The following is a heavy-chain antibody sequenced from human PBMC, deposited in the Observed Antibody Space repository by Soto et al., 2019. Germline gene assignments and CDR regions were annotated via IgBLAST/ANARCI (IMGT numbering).Heavy chain of an antibody. CDR3: AKSITARPFDY. J-gene: IGHJ4*02. Sequence: GSLRLSCAASGFTFDDYAMHWVRQAPGKGLEWVSAISGSGGNTYYADSVKGRFTISRDNSKNTLYLQMNSLRAEDTAVYYCAKSITARPFDYWGQGALVTVSS. D-gene: IGHD6-6*01. V-gene: IGHV3-23*01. CDR1: GFTFDDYA. CDR2: ISGSGGNT.